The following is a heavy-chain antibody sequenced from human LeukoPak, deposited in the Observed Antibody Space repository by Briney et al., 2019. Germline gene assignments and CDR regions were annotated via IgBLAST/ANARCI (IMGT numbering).Heavy chain of an antibody. CDR1: GFTFSSYG. CDR2: ISYDVGNK. J-gene: IGHJ6*04. Sequence: GRSLRLSCAPSGFTFSSYGMHWVRQAPGKGLEWVTVISYDVGNKYYADSVKGRFTISRDNSKNTLYLQMHSLRAEDTAVYYCAKDGGYGDYVMDVWGKGTTVTVSS. CDR3: AKDGGYGDYVMDV. D-gene: IGHD3-16*01. V-gene: IGHV3-30*18.